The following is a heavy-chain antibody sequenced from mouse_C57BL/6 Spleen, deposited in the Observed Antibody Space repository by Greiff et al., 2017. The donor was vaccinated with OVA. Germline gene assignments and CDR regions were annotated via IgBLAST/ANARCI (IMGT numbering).Heavy chain of an antibody. Sequence: VQLQQPGAELVRPGTSVKLSCKASGYTFTSYWMHWVKQRPGQGLEWIGVIVPSDSYTNYNQKFKGKATFTVDTSSSTAYMQLSSLTSEYSAVYYCARSSRRDYGSSYYFDYWGQGTTLTVSS. J-gene: IGHJ2*01. CDR1: GYTFTSYW. D-gene: IGHD1-1*01. V-gene: IGHV1-59*01. CDR2: IVPSDSYT. CDR3: ARSSRRDYGSSYYFDY.